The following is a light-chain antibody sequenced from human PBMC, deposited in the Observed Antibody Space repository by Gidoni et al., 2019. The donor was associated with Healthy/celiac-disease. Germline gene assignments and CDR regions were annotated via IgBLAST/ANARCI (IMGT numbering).Light chain of an antibody. CDR3: QKYNSAPREFT. Sequence: DTQMTQSPSSLSASVGDRVTITCRARQGISNYLAWYQQKPGKVPRLLIYTASTLQSGVPSRFSGSGSGTDFTLTISSLQPEDVATYYCQKYNSAPREFTFGPGTKVDIK. CDR2: TAS. CDR1: QGISNY. J-gene: IGKJ3*01. V-gene: IGKV1-27*01.